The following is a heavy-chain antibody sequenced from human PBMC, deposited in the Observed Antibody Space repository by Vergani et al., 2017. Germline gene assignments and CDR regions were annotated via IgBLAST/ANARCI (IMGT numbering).Heavy chain of an antibody. CDR1: GFTFSSYS. V-gene: IGHV3-21*01. CDR2: ISSSSSYI. J-gene: IGHJ5*02. Sequence: EVQLVESGGGLVKPGGSLRLSCAASGFTFSSYSMNWVRQAPGKGLEWVSSISSSSSYIYYADSVKGRFTISRDNAKNSLYLQMNSLRAEDTAVYYCARDPRRVVQQLFRANWFDPWGQGTLVTVSS. D-gene: IGHD6-13*01. CDR3: ARDPRRVVQQLFRANWFDP.